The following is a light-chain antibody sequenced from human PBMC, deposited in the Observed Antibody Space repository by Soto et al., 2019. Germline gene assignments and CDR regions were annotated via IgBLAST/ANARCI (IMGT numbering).Light chain of an antibody. J-gene: IGKJ5*01. Sequence: EIVLTQSPDTLSVSPGGGASLYCRASQDVKTSLAWYQQRPGQAPRLLIYETVVRAPGVPPRFSGSGYATHFVLTINRLEPEDFAVYYCQQRSNWPPITFGQGTRLEIK. CDR1: QDVKTS. CDR3: QQRSNWPPIT. V-gene: IGKV3-11*01. CDR2: ETV.